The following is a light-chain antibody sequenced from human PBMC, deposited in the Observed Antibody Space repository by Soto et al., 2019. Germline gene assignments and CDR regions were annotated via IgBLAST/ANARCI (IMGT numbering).Light chain of an antibody. CDR3: QQYNTSPRGP. CDR1: QSVSSN. J-gene: IGKJ1*01. CDR2: VAS. Sequence: EIVLTQSPATLSVSPGERATLSCRASQSVSSNLAWYQQKPGQAPRLLIYVASTRATGVPARFSGSGSGREFTLTISSLQSEDFAVYSCQQYNTSPRGPVGQGTKVDIX. V-gene: IGKV3-15*01.